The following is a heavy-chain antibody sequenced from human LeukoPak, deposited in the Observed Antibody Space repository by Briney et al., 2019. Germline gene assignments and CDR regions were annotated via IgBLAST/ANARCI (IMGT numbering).Heavy chain of an antibody. Sequence: SETLSLTCTVSGGSISSYYWSWIRQPPGKGLEWIGYIYYSGSTNYNPSLKSRVTISVDTSKNQFSLKLSSVTAADTAVYYCARDNTGGIVGATAFDPWGQGTLVTVSS. V-gene: IGHV4-59*01. D-gene: IGHD1-26*01. CDR3: ARDNTGGIVGATAFDP. J-gene: IGHJ5*02. CDR2: IYYSGST. CDR1: GGSISSYY.